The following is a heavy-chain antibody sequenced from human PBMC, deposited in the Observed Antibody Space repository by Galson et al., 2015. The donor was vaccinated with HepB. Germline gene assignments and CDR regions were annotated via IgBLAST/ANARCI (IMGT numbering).Heavy chain of an antibody. Sequence: SLRLSCAASGFTFSSYGMHWVRQAPGKGLEWVAVISYDGSNKYYADSVKGRFTISRDNSKNTLYLQMNSLRAEDTAVYYCAKDLAGYMVRGVECDYWGQGTLVTVSS. J-gene: IGHJ4*02. CDR2: ISYDGSNK. CDR1: GFTFSSYG. CDR3: AKDLAGYMVRGVECDY. V-gene: IGHV3-30*18. D-gene: IGHD3-10*01.